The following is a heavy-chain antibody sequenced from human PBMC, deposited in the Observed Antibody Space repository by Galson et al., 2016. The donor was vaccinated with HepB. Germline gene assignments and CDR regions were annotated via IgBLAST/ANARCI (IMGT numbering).Heavy chain of an antibody. CDR1: GFTFSSSD. CDR3: ARSLPYSRQRNGYRDV. CDR2: IGTSDTFK. J-gene: IGHJ6*03. D-gene: IGHD6-13*01. Sequence: SLRLSCAASGFTFSSSDMNWVRQAPGKGLEWVSSIGTSDTFKYYAASVRGRFTISRDPAKNSLLLQMNSLRAEDSAVYYCARSLPYSRQRNGYRDVWGKGTTVTVSS. V-gene: IGHV3-21*06.